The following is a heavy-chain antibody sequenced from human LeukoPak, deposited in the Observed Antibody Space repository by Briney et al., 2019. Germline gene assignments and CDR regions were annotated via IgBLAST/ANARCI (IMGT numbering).Heavy chain of an antibody. D-gene: IGHD3-3*01. CDR1: GFTFSSYA. CDR2: ISYDGSNK. CDR3: ASQIRFSFDY. Sequence: GGSLRLSCAASGFTFSSYAMHWVRQAPGKGLEWVAVISYDGSNKYYADSVKGRFTISRDNSKNTLYLQMNSLRAEDTAVYYCASQIRFSFDYWGQGPLVTVSS. V-gene: IGHV3-30-3*01. J-gene: IGHJ4*02.